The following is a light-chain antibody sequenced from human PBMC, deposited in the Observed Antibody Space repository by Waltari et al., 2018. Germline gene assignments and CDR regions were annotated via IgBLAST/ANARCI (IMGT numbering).Light chain of an antibody. CDR2: DAS. J-gene: IGKJ4*01. CDR1: QSINTY. V-gene: IGKV3-11*01. Sequence: EIVLTQSPATLSLSPGERATLSCRASQSINTYLAWYQQKPGQAPRLLIYDASTRATGIPARFSGSGSGTDFTLTIITLEPEDFAVYYCQQRSNWPLTFGGGTRVDIK. CDR3: QQRSNWPLT.